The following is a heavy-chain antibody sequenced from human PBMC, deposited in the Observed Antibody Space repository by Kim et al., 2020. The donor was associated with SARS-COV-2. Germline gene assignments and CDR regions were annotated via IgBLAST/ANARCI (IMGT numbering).Heavy chain of an antibody. Sequence: SETLSLTCTVSGASISSGDYYWIWVRQPPGKGLEWIGYIHYRGSTDYNPSLKSRISISVDTSKNQFSLKLNSVTAADTAVYYCAREGREMGTIKGAFDMGGQGTMVTVSS. D-gene: IGHD1-1*01. V-gene: IGHV4-30-4*01. J-gene: IGHJ3*02. CDR2: IHYRGST. CDR1: GASISSGDYY. CDR3: AREGREMGTIKGAFDM.